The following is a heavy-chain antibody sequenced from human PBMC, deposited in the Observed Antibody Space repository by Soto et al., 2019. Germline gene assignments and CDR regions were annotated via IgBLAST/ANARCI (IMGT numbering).Heavy chain of an antibody. CDR2: IANGDNHI. J-gene: IGHJ3*02. Sequence: EVQLVESGGGLVKPGGSPRLSCAASGFTFSDYSMLWVRQAPGKGLEWLSFIANGDNHIFYSDSVKGRFTISRDNAKNSVYLQMNSPRGDDTGVDYCARENGYCSGDGGNRGAFDIWGQGTMVTVSS. D-gene: IGHD2-15*01. CDR1: GFTFSDYS. V-gene: IGHV3-21*01. CDR3: ARENGYCSGDGGNRGAFDI.